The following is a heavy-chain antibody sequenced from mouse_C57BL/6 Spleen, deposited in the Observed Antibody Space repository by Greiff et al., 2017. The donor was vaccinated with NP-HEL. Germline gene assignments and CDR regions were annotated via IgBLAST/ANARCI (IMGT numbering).Heavy chain of an antibody. V-gene: IGHV5-4*03. CDR2: ISDGGSYT. D-gene: IGHD3-2*02. CDR3: ARDPAQAYGGFAY. Sequence: KGVESGGGLVKPGGSLKLSCAASGFTFSSYAMSWVRQTPDKRLEWVATISDGGSYTYYPDNVKGRFTISRDNAKNNLYLQMSHLKSEDTAMYYCARDPAQAYGGFAYWGQGTLVTVSA. J-gene: IGHJ3*01. CDR1: GFTFSSYA.